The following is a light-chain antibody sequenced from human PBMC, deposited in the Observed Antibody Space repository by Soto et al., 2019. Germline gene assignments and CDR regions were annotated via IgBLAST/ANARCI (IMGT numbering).Light chain of an antibody. CDR2: RTS. CDR3: QQYNNWPRAT. CDR1: QSVSSSY. Sequence: EIVLTQSPGTLSLSPGERATLSCRASQSVSSSYLAWYQQKPGQAPRLLMFRTSSRATGFPARFSGSGSGTEFNLTISSLQSEDFGVYYCQQYNNWPRATVGGGTKVDSK. J-gene: IGKJ4*01. V-gene: IGKV3-15*01.